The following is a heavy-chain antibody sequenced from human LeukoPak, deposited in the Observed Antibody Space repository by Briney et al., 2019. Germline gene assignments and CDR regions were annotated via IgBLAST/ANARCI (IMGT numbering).Heavy chain of an antibody. Sequence: GGSLRLSCAASGFTFSSYAMSWVRQAPGKWLDWVSAISASGGSTSYADSVKGRFTISRDNSKNTPYLQMNSLRAVDTAVYYCASQTSGYSGYSSHYWGQGTLVTVSS. D-gene: IGHD5-12*01. J-gene: IGHJ4*02. V-gene: IGHV3-23*01. CDR3: ASQTSGYSGYSSHY. CDR2: ISASGGST. CDR1: GFTFSSYA.